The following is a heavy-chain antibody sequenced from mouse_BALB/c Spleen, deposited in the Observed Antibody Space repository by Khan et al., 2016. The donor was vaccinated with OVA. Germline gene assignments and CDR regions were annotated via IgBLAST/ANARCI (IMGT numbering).Heavy chain of an antibody. D-gene: IGHD1-2*01. Sequence: EVQLQESGPGLVKPSQSLSLTCTVTGYSITSGYGWNWIRQFPGNKQEWMGYISYSGSTNYNPSLKSRISLSRDTSQNKFSLQLNSVTTEDTATYYCARTARIKYWGQGTILTVSA. CDR1: GYSITSGYG. CDR2: ISYSGST. V-gene: IGHV3-2*02. J-gene: IGHJ2*01. CDR3: ARTARIKY.